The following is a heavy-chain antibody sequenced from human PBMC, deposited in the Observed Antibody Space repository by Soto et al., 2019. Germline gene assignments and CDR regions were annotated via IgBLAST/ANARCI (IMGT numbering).Heavy chain of an antibody. D-gene: IGHD4-17*01. CDR3: ARFPTYGPVSYGMDV. CDR1: CVSFRGCY. V-gene: IGHV4-34*01. CDR2: INHSGST. J-gene: IGHJ6*02. Sequence: VTPSLTLALFCVSFRGCYLQLTPPPSGKGLEWIGEINHSGSTNYNPSLKSRVTISVDTSKNQFSLKLSSVTAADTAVYYCARFPTYGPVSYGMDVWGQGTTVTVSS.